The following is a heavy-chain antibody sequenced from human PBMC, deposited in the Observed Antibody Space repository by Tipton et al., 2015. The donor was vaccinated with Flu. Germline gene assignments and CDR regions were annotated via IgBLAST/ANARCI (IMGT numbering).Heavy chain of an antibody. V-gene: IGHV4-59*12. CDR3: ARDLWNDRRAYYYYGVDV. Sequence: TLSLTCTVSGGSISNYYWSWIRQSPGKGLEWVGYIYYNGTTNYNPSLKSRVTMSVDSSKNEFSLTLASLTAADTAVYYCARDLWNDRRAYYYYGVDVWGQGP. J-gene: IGHJ6*02. CDR1: GGSISNYY. CDR2: IYYNGTT. D-gene: IGHD1-1*01.